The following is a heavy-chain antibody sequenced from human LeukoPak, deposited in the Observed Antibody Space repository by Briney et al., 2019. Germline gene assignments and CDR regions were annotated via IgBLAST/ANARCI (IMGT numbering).Heavy chain of an antibody. V-gene: IGHV3-30*02. CDR1: GFTFSSYS. Sequence: PGGSLRLSCAASGFTFSSYSMNWVRQAPGKGLEWVAFIRYDGSNKYYADSVKGRFTISRDNSKNTLYLQMNSLRAEDTAVYYCAKDPTTGTTFAFDIWGQGTMVTVSS. CDR2: IRYDGSNK. D-gene: IGHD1-1*01. CDR3: AKDPTTGTTFAFDI. J-gene: IGHJ3*02.